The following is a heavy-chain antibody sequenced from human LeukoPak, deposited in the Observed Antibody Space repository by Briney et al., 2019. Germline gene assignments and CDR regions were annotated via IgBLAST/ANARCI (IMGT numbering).Heavy chain of an antibody. CDR3: ARGERSTRIPWAEYFQH. CDR1: GYTFTSYY. CDR2: INPSGGST. J-gene: IGHJ1*01. Sequence: ASVKVSCKASGYTFTSYYMHWVRQAPGQGLEWMGIINPSGGSTSYAQKFQGRVTMTRDTSTSTAYMELSSLRSEDTAVYYCARGERSTRIPWAEYFQHWGQGTLVTVSS. D-gene: IGHD2-2*01. V-gene: IGHV1-46*01.